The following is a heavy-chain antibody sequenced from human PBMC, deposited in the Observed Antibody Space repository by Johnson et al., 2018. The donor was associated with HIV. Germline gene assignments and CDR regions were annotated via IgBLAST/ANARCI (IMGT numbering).Heavy chain of an antibody. CDR1: GFTFSSYW. V-gene: IGHV3-7*01. J-gene: IGHJ3*02. D-gene: IGHD3-22*01. Sequence: VQLVESGGGLVQPGGSLRLSCAASGFTFSSYWMSWVRQAPGKGLEWVANIKQDGSEKYYVDSVKGRFTISRDNAKNSLYLQMNSLRAEDTAVYYCARDFKPTYHYERVVVLGRSEAFDIWGQGTMVTVAS. CDR3: ARDFKPTYHYERVVVLGRSEAFDI. CDR2: IKQDGSEK.